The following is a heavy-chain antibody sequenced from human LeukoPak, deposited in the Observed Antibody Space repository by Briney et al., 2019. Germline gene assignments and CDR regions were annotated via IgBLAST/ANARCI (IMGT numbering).Heavy chain of an antibody. CDR2: ISGSGGST. J-gene: IGHJ4*02. Sequence: SGGSLRLSCAASGFTFSSYAMSWVRQAPGKGLEWVSAISGSGGSTYYADSVKGRFTISRDNSKNTLYLQMNSLRAEDTAVYYCAKDYYYDSSGYYTSHFDYWGQGTLVTVSS. CDR1: GFTFSSYA. CDR3: AKDYYYDSSGYYTSHFDY. D-gene: IGHD3-22*01. V-gene: IGHV3-23*01.